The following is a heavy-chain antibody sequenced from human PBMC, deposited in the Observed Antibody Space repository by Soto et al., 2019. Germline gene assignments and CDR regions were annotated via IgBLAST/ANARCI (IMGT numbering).Heavy chain of an antibody. CDR1: GYTFSDFD. CDR2: MNAKSGDT. Sequence: QAHLEQSGAEVKRPGASVKVSCKASGYTFSDFDINWLRQASGQGPEWRGWMNAKSGDTFFAQRFQGKFNITWDTSLSTAYMEVGSLTSDDTAMYYCARGNPFNYAGFDVWGQGTTVAVSS. V-gene: IGHV1-8*01. J-gene: IGHJ6*02. D-gene: IGHD3-16*01. CDR3: ARGNPFNYAGFDV.